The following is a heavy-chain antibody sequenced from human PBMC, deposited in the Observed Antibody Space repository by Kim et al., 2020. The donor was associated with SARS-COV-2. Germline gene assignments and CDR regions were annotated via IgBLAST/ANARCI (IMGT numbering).Heavy chain of an antibody. Sequence: GESLKISCKGSGYSFTSYWISWVRQMPGKGLEWMGRIDPSDSYTNYSPSFQGHVTISADKSISTAYLQWSSLKASDTAMYYCARRGYCSGGSCPDAFDIWGQGTMVTVSS. V-gene: IGHV5-10-1*01. CDR3: ARRGYCSGGSCPDAFDI. CDR1: GYSFTSYW. J-gene: IGHJ3*02. D-gene: IGHD2-15*01. CDR2: IDPSDSYT.